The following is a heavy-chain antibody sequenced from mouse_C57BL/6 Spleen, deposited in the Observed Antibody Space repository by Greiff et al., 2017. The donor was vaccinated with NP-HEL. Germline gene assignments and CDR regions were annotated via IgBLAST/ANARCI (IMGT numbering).Heavy chain of an antibody. CDR2: IYPGSGST. J-gene: IGHJ3*01. Sequence: QVQLQQPGAELVKPGASVKMSCKASGYTFTSYWITWVKQRPGQGLEWIGDIYPGSGSTNYNEKFKSKATLTVDTSSSTAYMQLSSLTSEDSAVYYCARGVYYYGTSPWFAYWGQGTLVTVSA. CDR3: ARGVYYYGTSPWFAY. CDR1: GYTFTSYW. D-gene: IGHD1-1*01. V-gene: IGHV1-55*01.